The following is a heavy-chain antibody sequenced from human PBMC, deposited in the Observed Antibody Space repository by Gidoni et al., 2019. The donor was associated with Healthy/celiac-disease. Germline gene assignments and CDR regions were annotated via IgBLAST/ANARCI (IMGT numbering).Heavy chain of an antibody. CDR3: AKDPYCSGGSCRPGPFDY. Sequence: EVQLLESGGGLVQPGGSLRLSCAASGFTFSSDAMSWVRQAPGKGLEWVSAISGSGGSTYYADSVKGRFTISRDNSKNTLYLQMNSLRAEDTAVYYCAKDPYCSGGSCRPGPFDYWGQGTLVTVSS. CDR2: ISGSGGST. CDR1: GFTFSSDA. V-gene: IGHV3-23*01. J-gene: IGHJ4*02. D-gene: IGHD2-15*01.